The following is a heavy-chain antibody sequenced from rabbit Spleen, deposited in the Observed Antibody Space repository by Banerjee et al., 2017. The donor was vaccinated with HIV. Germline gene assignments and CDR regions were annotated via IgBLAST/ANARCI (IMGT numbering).Heavy chain of an antibody. CDR2: IGAGSGGT. CDR3: ARDTGTSFSTYGMDL. D-gene: IGHD8-1*01. V-gene: IGHV1S45*01. Sequence: QEQLVESGGGLVQPEGSLTLTCTASGFSFSSGYYMCWVRQAPGKGLEWIGCIGAGSGGTWYANWAKGRFTISKTSSTTVTLQMTSLTAADTATYFCARDTGTSFSTYGMDLWGPGTLVTVS. CDR1: GFSFSSGYY. J-gene: IGHJ6*01.